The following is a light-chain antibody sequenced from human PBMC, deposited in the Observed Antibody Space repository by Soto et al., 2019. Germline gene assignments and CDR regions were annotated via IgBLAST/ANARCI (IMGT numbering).Light chain of an antibody. Sequence: QSALTQPPSASGSPGQSVTISCTGTSSDVGVYNYVSWYQQHPGKAPKLMIYEVSKRPSGVPDRFSGSKSGNTASLTVSGPQAEDEADYYCSSFAGNNNLVFGGGTKLTVL. CDR3: SSFAGNNNLV. CDR1: SSDVGVYNY. V-gene: IGLV2-8*01. J-gene: IGLJ2*01. CDR2: EVS.